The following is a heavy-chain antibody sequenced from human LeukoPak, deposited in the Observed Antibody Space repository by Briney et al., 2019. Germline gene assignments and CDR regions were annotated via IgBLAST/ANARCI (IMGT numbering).Heavy chain of an antibody. CDR3: ARAEGYIAVAGTPQGAFDI. D-gene: IGHD6-19*01. J-gene: IGHJ3*02. V-gene: IGHV4-4*07. Sequence: PSETLSLTCTVSGGSISSYYWSWIRQPAGKGLEWIGRIYTSGSTNYNPSLKSRVTMSVDTSKNQFSLKLSSVTAADTAVYYCARAEGYIAVAGTPQGAFDIWGQGTMVTVSS. CDR1: GGSISSYY. CDR2: IYTSGST.